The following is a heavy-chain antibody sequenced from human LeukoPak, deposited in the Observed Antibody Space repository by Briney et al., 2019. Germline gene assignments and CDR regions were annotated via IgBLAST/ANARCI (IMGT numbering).Heavy chain of an antibody. CDR1: GASISTSY. J-gene: IGHJ4*02. V-gene: IGHV4-59*12. CDR2: IYYSGST. D-gene: IGHD3-22*01. CDR3: ARGYYERSLHFDY. Sequence: SETLSLTCTVSGASISTSYWSWIRRPPGKGLEWIGFIYYSGSTNYNPSLKSRVTMSVDTSKSQFSLKLTSVTAADTAVYYCARGYYERSLHFDYWGQGALVPVSS.